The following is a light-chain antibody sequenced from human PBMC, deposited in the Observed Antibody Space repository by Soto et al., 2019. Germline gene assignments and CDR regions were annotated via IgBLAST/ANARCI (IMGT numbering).Light chain of an antibody. Sequence: DIQMTQSPSSLSASVGDRVTITCRASQSISSYLNWYQQKPGKAPKLLIYAASSLQSGVPSRFSCSGSGTDFTLTISSLQPEDFATYYCQQRYSTPPWTFGQGTKVEIK. CDR3: QQRYSTPPWT. CDR1: QSISSY. CDR2: AAS. V-gene: IGKV1-39*01. J-gene: IGKJ1*01.